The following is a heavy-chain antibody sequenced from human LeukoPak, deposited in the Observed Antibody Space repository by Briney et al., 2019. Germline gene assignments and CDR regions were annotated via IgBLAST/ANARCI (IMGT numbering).Heavy chain of an antibody. CDR2: MSGGGGST. CDR1: GFIFNTHA. D-gene: IGHD2-2*03. V-gene: IGHV3-23*01. Sequence: GGSLRLSCAASGFIFNTHAMSWVRQAPGKGLEWVSVMSGGGGSTYYADSVKGRFTTSRDNSKSTLFLQMNSLSAEDTAVYYCARDGYCGSSACCVDYWGQGTVVTVSP. CDR3: ARDGYCGSSACCVDY. J-gene: IGHJ4*02.